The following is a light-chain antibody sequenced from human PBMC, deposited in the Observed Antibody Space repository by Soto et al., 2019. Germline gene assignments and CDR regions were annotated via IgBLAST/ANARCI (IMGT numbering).Light chain of an antibody. CDR2: EVN. CDR1: SSDDGGYNY. CDR3: SSYAGSSNV. Sequence: QSVLTQPPSASGSPGQSVAISCTGTSSDDGGYNYVSWYQQHPGKAPKLMIYEVNKRPSGVPDRFSGSKSGNTASLTVSGLQAEDEADYYCSSYAGSSNVFGTGTKGTVL. J-gene: IGLJ1*01. V-gene: IGLV2-8*01.